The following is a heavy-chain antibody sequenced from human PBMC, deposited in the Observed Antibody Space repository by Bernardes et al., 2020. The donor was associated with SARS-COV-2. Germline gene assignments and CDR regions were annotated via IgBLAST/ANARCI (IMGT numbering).Heavy chain of an antibody. CDR1: GFTFRTYS. V-gene: IGHV3-21*01. D-gene: IGHD3-10*01. CDR2: ISPSSEYK. CDR3: ARDQTSVSGSGGYYFDC. J-gene: IGHJ4*02. Sequence: GGSLRLSRAAFGFTFRTYSMNWVRQAPGKGLEWVSSISPSSEYKYHADSLKGRFIISRDNARNLLFLHMQSLRGEDSAVYYCARDQTSVSGSGGYYFDCWGQGTLVTVSS.